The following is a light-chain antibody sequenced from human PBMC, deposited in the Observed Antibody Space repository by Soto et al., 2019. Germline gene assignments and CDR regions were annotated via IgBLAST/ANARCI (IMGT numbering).Light chain of an antibody. CDR1: YSNIGSNF. CDR3: GTWDSSLSVVL. V-gene: IGLV1-51*01. Sequence: QSVLTQPPSVSAAAGQKVTISGSGSYSNIGSNFVSWYQHFPGSAPRLLIYDNSQRPSGIPDRFSGSKSGSSATLGITGLQTGDEADYYCGTWDSSLSVVLFGGGTKLTVL. CDR2: DNS. J-gene: IGLJ2*01.